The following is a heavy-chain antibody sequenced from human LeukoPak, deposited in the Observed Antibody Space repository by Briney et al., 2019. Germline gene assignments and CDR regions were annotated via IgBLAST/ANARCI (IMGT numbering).Heavy chain of an antibody. V-gene: IGHV3-11*01. J-gene: IGHJ4*02. CDR2: ISSSGSTI. D-gene: IGHD6-13*01. CDR3: ARDLQQLVPFDY. CDR1: GSTFSDYY. Sequence: GGSLRLSCAASGSTFSDYYMSWIRQAPGKGLEWVSYISSSGSTIYYADSVKGRFTISRDNAKNSLYLQMNSLRAEDTAVYYCARDLQQLVPFDYWGQGTLVTVSS.